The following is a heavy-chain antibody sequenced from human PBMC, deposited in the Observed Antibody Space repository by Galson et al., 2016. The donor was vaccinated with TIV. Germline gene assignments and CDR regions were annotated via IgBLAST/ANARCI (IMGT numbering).Heavy chain of an antibody. Sequence: SVKVSCRASGGSFSSHVFSWVRQAPGQGLEWMGGIIPLFSTANYAQKFQGRVTITADESTSTAYMELTSLRYDDTAVYYCTRANACGGACYYFDFWGQGTLVTVSS. D-gene: IGHD2-21*02. J-gene: IGHJ4*02. CDR2: IIPLFSTA. V-gene: IGHV1-69*13. CDR3: TRANACGGACYYFDF. CDR1: GGSFSSHV.